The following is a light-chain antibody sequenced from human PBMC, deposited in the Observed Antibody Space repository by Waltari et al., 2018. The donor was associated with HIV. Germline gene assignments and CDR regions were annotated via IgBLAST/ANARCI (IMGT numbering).Light chain of an antibody. J-gene: IGLJ3*02. Sequence: SYELAQPRSVSVALGQTATIACRGHKIGEEYVHWYQQRPGQAPQLIVFRSNLRPWGIPDVFSGSNSINTALLTIARVEAADEADYCCPVWDNGDNVLFGSGTTLTVL. CDR2: RSN. CDR1: KIGEEY. CDR3: PVWDNGDNVL. V-gene: IGLV3-9*01.